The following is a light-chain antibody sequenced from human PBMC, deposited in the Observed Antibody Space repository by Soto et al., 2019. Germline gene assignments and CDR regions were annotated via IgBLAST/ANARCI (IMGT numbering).Light chain of an antibody. Sequence: QCLLRQPPSSSGSPGQAVTISSTGTSSDFGAYDYVSWYQRHPGRATKLMYDDASKRPSGVPDRFSGSKSGNTASLTISGLQDEDEADYYCCSYVGSYSYVFGIGTKVT. CDR3: CSYVGSYSYV. CDR2: DAS. V-gene: IGLV2-11*01. CDR1: SSDFGAYDY. J-gene: IGLJ1*01.